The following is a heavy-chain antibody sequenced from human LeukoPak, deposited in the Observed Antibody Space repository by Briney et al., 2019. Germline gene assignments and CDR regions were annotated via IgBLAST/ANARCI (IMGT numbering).Heavy chain of an antibody. CDR2: IKSKTDGGTT. J-gene: IGHJ6*03. D-gene: IGHD2-2*01. CDR1: GFTFNNYA. V-gene: IGHV3-15*01. CDR3: TTDYPSGSTTIYYYYMDV. Sequence: PGGSLRLSCAASGFTFNNYAMNWVRQSPGKGLEWVGRIKSKTDGGTTDYAAPVKGRFTISRDDSKNTLYLQMNSLKTEDTAVYYCTTDYPSGSTTIYYYYMDVWGKGTTVTASS.